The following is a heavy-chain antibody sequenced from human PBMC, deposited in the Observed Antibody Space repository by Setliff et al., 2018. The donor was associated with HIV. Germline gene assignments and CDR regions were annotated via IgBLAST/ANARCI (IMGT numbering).Heavy chain of an antibody. D-gene: IGHD2-15*01. CDR3: ARDSHCSGPSCYSGGQFFDY. V-gene: IGHV1-46*01. CDR2: INPSGGSA. Sequence: ASVKVSCKASGYTFTRNQIHWVRQAPGQGLEWMGIINPSGGSASYAEKFQGRATITADESTNTSYMELTSLRSEDTAVYFCARDSHCSGPSCYSGGQFFDYWGQGTLVTVSS. J-gene: IGHJ4*02. CDR1: GYTFTRNQ.